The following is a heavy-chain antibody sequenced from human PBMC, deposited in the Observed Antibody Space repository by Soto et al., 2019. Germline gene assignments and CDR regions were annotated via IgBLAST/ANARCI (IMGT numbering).Heavy chain of an antibody. CDR2: IYYSGST. Sequence: PSETLSLTCTISDGSISSYYWSWIRQPPGKGLDWIGYIYYSGSTNYSPSLKSRVTISVDTSKNQFSLKLSSVTAAETAVYYCARGRVTQWLVNYFDYWGQGTLVTVSS. D-gene: IGHD6-19*01. V-gene: IGHV4-59*01. CDR1: DGSISSYY. CDR3: ARGRVTQWLVNYFDY. J-gene: IGHJ4*02.